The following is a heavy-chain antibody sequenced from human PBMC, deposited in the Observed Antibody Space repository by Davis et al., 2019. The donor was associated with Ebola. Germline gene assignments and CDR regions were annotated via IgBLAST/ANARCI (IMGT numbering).Heavy chain of an antibody. CDR2: IWYDGSNK. CDR3: ARDYDSSGYYDY. V-gene: IGHV3-33*01. CDR1: GFTFSSYG. D-gene: IGHD3-22*01. Sequence: PGGSLRLSCAASGFTFSSYGMDWVRQAPGKGLEWVAVIWYDGSNKYYAESVKGRFTIPRDDSKNTLYLQMNSLRAEDTAVYYCARDYDSSGYYDYWGQGTLVTVSS. J-gene: IGHJ4*02.